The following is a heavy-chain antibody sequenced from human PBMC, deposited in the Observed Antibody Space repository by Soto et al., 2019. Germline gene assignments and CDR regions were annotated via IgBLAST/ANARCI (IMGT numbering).Heavy chain of an antibody. D-gene: IGHD2-2*01. J-gene: IGHJ5*02. CDR1: GDSFSNYY. CDR3: ATGRSEVVPGAMDT. CDR2: IYPTGST. V-gene: IGHV4-4*07. Sequence: SETLSLTCTVSGDSFSNYYCNWVRKSAGKGLEWIGRIYPTGSTTYNPSLKSRLTMSVDTSKNQFSLRLTSMTAADTAVYYCATGRSEVVPGAMDTWGQGTQVTVS.